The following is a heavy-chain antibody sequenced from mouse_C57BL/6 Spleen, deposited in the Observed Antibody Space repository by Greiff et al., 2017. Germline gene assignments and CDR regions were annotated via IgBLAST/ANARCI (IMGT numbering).Heavy chain of an antibody. J-gene: IGHJ4*01. Sequence: QVQLQQPGAELVKPGASVKLSCKASGYTFTSYWMQWVKQRPGQGLEWIGEIDPSDSYTNYNQKFKGKATLTVDTSSSTAYMQLSSLTSEDSAVYYCARRGIDYGSSYAMDYWGQGTSVTVSS. D-gene: IGHD1-1*01. CDR1: GYTFTSYW. CDR2: IDPSDSYT. V-gene: IGHV1-50*01. CDR3: ARRGIDYGSSYAMDY.